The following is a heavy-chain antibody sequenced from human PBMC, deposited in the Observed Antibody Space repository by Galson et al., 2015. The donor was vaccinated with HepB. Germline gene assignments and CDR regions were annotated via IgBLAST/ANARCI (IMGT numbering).Heavy chain of an antibody. CDR2: IGSSSASI. D-gene: IGHD3-10*01. V-gene: IGHV3-48*02. CDR3: VRDPYGSGNS. Sequence: SLRLSCAASGFTLSSFGMNWVRQAPGKGLEWLAYIGSSSASIIYAGSVKGRFTFSRDNARNSLYLQMNSLRDEDTAVYYCVRDPYGSGNSWGQGTLVTVSS. CDR1: GFTLSSFG. J-gene: IGHJ5*02.